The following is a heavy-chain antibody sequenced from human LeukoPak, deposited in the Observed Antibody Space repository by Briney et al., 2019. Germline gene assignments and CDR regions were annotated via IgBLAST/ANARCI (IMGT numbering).Heavy chain of an antibody. CDR1: GFTFSSYE. D-gene: IGHD3-16*01. V-gene: IGHV3-48*03. CDR3: ARDRVRGGVYYYMDV. J-gene: IGHJ6*03. Sequence: GGSLRLSCAASGFTFSSYEMNWVRQAPGKGLEWVSYISSSGSTIYYADSVKGRFTISRDNSKNTLYLQMNSLRAEDTAVYYCARDRVRGGVYYYMDVWGKGTTVTVSS. CDR2: ISSSGSTI.